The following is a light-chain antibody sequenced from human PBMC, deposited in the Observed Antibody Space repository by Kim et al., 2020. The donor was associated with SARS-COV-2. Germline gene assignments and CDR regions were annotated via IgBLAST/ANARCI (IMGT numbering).Light chain of an antibody. J-gene: IGKJ1*01. CDR1: QNVNSL. CDR2: GAS. Sequence: EVLMTQSPATLSVSPGEGATLSCRASQNVNSLLAWYQQKPGQTPRLLIYGASTRATGIPARFTGSRSGTEFTLTISSLQSEDFAVYYCQQYNDWPRTFGQGTKLEI. V-gene: IGKV3-15*01. CDR3: QQYNDWPRT.